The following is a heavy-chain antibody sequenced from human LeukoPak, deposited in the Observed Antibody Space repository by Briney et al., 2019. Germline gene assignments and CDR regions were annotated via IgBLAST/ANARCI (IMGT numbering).Heavy chain of an antibody. CDR2: IYSGGST. V-gene: IGHV3-53*01. CDR1: GFTVSSNY. Sequence: GGSLRLSCAASGFTVSSNYMSWVRQAPGKGLEWVSVIYSGGSTYYADSVKGRFTISRDNSKNTLYPQMNSLRAEDTAVYYCAKHRENYGDSCLDDYWGQGTLVTVSS. J-gene: IGHJ4*02. D-gene: IGHD4-17*01. CDR3: AKHRENYGDSCLDDY.